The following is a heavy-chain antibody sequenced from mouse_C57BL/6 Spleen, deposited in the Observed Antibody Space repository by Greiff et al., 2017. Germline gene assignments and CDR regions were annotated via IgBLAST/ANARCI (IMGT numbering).Heavy chain of an antibody. V-gene: IGHV1-15*01. CDR3: TRLRQLRLRKDARDY. Sequence: QVQLQQSGAELVRPGASVTLSCKASGYTFTDYEMHWVKQTPVHGLEWIGAIDPETGGTAYNQKFKGKAILTADKSSSTAYMELRSLTSEDSAVYYYTRLRQLRLRKDARDYWGQGTSVTVSS. J-gene: IGHJ4*01. CDR1: GYTFTDYE. CDR2: IDPETGGT. D-gene: IGHD3-2*02.